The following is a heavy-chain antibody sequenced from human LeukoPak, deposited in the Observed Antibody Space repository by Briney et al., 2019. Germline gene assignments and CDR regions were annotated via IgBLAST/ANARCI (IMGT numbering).Heavy chain of an antibody. J-gene: IGHJ4*02. V-gene: IGHV3-64*01. CDR2: VSSDGDST. Sequence: QPGGSLRLSCAASGFTFSSYSMHWVRQAPGKGLECVSAVSSDGDSTYYANSVKGRFSISRDNSKNTLYLQMGSLRAEDMAVYYCARGHCSTTSCYPFDYWGQGTLVTVSS. CDR3: ARGHCSTTSCYPFDY. CDR1: GFTFSSYS. D-gene: IGHD2-2*01.